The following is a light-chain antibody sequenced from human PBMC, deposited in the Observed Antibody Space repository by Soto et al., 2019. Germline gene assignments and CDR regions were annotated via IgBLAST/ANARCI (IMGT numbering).Light chain of an antibody. Sequence: EIVMTQSPATLSVSPGERATLSCWASQSVSNNLAWYQQKPAQAPRLLIYGASTRATDIPARFSGSGSGTQFTLTISSLPSENFAIYYCQEGNNWPPLTFGGGTKVESK. CDR1: QSVSNN. CDR3: QEGNNWPPLT. V-gene: IGKV3-15*01. J-gene: IGKJ4*01. CDR2: GAS.